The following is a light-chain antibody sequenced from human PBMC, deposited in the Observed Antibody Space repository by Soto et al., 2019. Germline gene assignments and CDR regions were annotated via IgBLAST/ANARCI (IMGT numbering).Light chain of an antibody. CDR3: EHYNSYSEA. CDR2: KAS. J-gene: IGKJ1*01. V-gene: IGKV1-5*03. Sequence: DIQMTQSPSTLSGSVGDRVTITCRASQTISSWLAWYQQKPGKAPKLLIYKASTLKSGVPSRFSGSGSGKEFSLTISSLEADDFATDYCEHYNSYSEAFGQGTKVELK. CDR1: QTISSW.